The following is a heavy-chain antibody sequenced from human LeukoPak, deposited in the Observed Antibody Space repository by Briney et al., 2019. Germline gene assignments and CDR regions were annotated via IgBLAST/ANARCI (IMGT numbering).Heavy chain of an antibody. CDR3: ARPSSGLFDY. V-gene: IGHV5-51*01. CDR1: GYSLSSFW. CDR2: IYPGDSDT. D-gene: IGHD6-19*01. J-gene: IGHJ4*02. Sequence: GESLKISRKGSGYSLSSFWIGWVRQMPGKGLEWMGIIYPGDSDTRYSPSFQGQVTISADKSISTAYLQWSSLKASDTAMYYCARPSSGLFDYWGQGTLVTVSS.